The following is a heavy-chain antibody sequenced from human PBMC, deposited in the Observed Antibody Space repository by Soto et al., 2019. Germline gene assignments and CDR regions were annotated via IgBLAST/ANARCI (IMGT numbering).Heavy chain of an antibody. Sequence: GGSLRLSCAASGFTFSSYSMNWVRQAPGKGLEWVSSISSSSSYIYYADSVKGRFTISRDNAKNSLYLQMNSLRAEDTAVYYCARDSDVPWTDYDILTGYRQPDLYYFDYWGQGTLVTVSS. V-gene: IGHV3-21*01. D-gene: IGHD3-9*01. CDR2: ISSSSSYI. CDR3: ARDSDVPWTDYDILTGYRQPDLYYFDY. J-gene: IGHJ4*02. CDR1: GFTFSSYS.